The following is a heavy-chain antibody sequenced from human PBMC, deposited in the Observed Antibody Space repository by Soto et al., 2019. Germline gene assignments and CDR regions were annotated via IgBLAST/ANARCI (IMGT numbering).Heavy chain of an antibody. Sequence: EVQLVESGGGLVQPGGSLRLSCAASGFTSSNYGMHWVRQAPGKGLVWVSHIKSDGSSTNYADSVKGRFTISRDNAKNQLELQNHGLRAEDMAVYYWARSVRSGSFPYYFFGKDGWGQGATVTVSS. V-gene: IGHV3-74*01. CDR1: GFTSSNYG. J-gene: IGHJ6*02. CDR3: ARSVRSGSFPYYFFGKDG. D-gene: IGHD3-10*01. CDR2: IKSDGSST.